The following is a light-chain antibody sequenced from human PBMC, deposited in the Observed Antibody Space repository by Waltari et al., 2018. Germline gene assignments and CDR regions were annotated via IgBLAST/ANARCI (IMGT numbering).Light chain of an antibody. CDR1: QDISNH. Sequence: DIQMTQSPSSLSASVGDRVTITCQASQDISNHLNWYQQKPGKAPKPLIYDASNLETGVPSRFSGSGSGTDFTFTISSLQPEDIATYYCQQYDNLPGYTFGQGTKLEIK. V-gene: IGKV1-33*01. J-gene: IGKJ2*01. CDR2: DAS. CDR3: QQYDNLPGYT.